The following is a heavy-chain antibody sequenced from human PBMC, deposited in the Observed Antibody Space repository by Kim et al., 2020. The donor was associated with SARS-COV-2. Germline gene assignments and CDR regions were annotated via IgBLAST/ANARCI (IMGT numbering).Heavy chain of an antibody. CDR3: ARRFENWVALDI. V-gene: IGHV3-7*01. CDR2: IIEDGSEK. J-gene: IGHJ3*02. D-gene: IGHD3-9*01. Sequence: GGSLRLSCAVSGFTFRSYWMSWVRQAPGKGLEWVANIIEDGSEKYYVDSVKGRFTISRDNAANSLYLQMNSLRAEDTAVYYCARRFENWVALDIWGQGTMVTGSS. CDR1: GFTFRSYW.